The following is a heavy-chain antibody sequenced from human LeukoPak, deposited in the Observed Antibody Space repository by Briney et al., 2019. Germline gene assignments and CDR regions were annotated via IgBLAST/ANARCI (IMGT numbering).Heavy chain of an antibody. CDR2: IYYSGST. V-gene: IGHV4-59*01. J-gene: IGHJ5*02. CDR3: ARADFGYCSSTSCPGWFDP. D-gene: IGHD2-2*03. CDR1: GGSISSYY. Sequence: SETLSLTCTVSGGSISSYYWSWIRQPPGKGLEWIGYIYYSGSTNYSPSLKSRVTISVDTSKNQFSLKLSSVTAADTAVYYCARADFGYCSSTSCPGWFDPWGQGTLVTVSS.